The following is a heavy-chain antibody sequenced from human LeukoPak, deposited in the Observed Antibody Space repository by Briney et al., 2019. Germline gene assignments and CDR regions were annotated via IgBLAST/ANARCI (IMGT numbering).Heavy chain of an antibody. J-gene: IGHJ4*02. CDR2: ISAYNGNT. CDR3: AKAMYVSSSAVD. Sequence: GASVKVSCKASGYTFTSYGISWVRQAPGQGLEWMGWISAYNGNTNYAQKFQGRVSMTTDTSTTTAYVEIRNLTSEDTATYYCAKAMYVSSSAVDWGQGTLVTVS. V-gene: IGHV1-18*01. CDR1: GYTFTSYG. D-gene: IGHD2-8*01.